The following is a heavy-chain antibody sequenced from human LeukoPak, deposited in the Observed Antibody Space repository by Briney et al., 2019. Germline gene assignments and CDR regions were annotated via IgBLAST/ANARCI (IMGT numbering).Heavy chain of an antibody. CDR3: ARDPYYYDSSGYHYNWFDP. Sequence: ASVKVSCKASGYTFTSYGISWVRQAPGQGLEWMGWISAYNGNTNYAQELQGRVTMTTDTSTSTAYMELRSLRSDDTAVYYCARDPYYYDSSGYHYNWFDPWGQGTLVTVSS. CDR1: GYTFTSYG. J-gene: IGHJ5*02. CDR2: ISAYNGNT. V-gene: IGHV1-18*01. D-gene: IGHD3-22*01.